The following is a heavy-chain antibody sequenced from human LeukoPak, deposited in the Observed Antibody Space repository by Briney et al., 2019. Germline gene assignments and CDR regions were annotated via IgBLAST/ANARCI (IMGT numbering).Heavy chain of an antibody. J-gene: IGHJ3*02. Sequence: SETLSLTCTVSGGSISSYYGSWIRQPAGKGLEWIGRIYTSGSTNYNPSLKSRVTMSVDTSKNQFSLKLSSVTAADTAVYYCARTISSSWHVEGAFDIWGQGTMVTVSS. CDR3: ARTISSSWHVEGAFDI. D-gene: IGHD6-13*01. CDR2: IYTSGST. V-gene: IGHV4-4*07. CDR1: GGSISSYY.